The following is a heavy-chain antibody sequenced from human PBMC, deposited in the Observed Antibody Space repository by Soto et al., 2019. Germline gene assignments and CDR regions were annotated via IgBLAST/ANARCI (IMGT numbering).Heavy chain of an antibody. D-gene: IGHD6-19*01. J-gene: IGHJ6*03. Sequence: QDQLLQSGAEVKKPGASVTVSCKASGYSFTNYGITWVRQAPGQGLEWMGWISAFNGNTHYAQKLQGRVTMTTDASTSTAYMQLRSLRSDATAVYYCARDRGVAPPVAGNTHYYYYMDVWGKGTTVTVSS. V-gene: IGHV1-18*01. CDR1: GYSFTNYG. CDR2: ISAFNGNT. CDR3: ARDRGVAPPVAGNTHYYYYMDV.